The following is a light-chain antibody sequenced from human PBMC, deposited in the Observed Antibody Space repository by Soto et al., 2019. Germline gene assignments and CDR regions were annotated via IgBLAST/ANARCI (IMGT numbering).Light chain of an antibody. CDR3: QQYNNWPRT. CDR1: QSVSSN. Sequence: EIVMTQSPATLSVSPGERATVSCRASQSVSSNLARYQQKPGQAPRLLIYGASTRATGIPARFSGSGSGTEFTLTIGSLQSEDFAVYYCQQYNNWPRTFGQGPKLEIK. V-gene: IGKV3-15*01. J-gene: IGKJ2*01. CDR2: GAS.